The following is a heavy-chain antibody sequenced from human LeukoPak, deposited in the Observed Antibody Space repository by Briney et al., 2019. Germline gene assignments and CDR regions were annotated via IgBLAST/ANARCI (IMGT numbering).Heavy chain of an antibody. D-gene: IGHD3-22*01. CDR3: AKDRVSHDSSPYYFDY. CDR2: IRYDGSNK. CDR1: GFTFSSYD. Sequence: GGSLRLSCEASGFTFSSYDMHWVRQAPGKGLEWVAFIRYDGSNKYYADSVKGRFTISRDNSKNTLYLQMNSLRAEDTAVYYCAKDRVSHDSSPYYFDYWGQGTLVTVSS. V-gene: IGHV3-30*02. J-gene: IGHJ4*02.